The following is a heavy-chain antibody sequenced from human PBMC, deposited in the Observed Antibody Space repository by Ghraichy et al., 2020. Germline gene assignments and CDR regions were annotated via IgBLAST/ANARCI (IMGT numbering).Heavy chain of an antibody. D-gene: IGHD2-2*01. Sequence: ASVKVSCKASGYTFTSYYMHWVREAPGQGLEWMGIINPSGGSTSYAQKFQGRVTMTRDTSTSTVYMELSSLRSEDTAVYYCARDRYCSSTSCYADQRPPYGYYYYGMDVWGQGTTVTVSS. CDR1: GYTFTSYY. V-gene: IGHV1-46*01. CDR3: ARDRYCSSTSCYADQRPPYGYYYYGMDV. CDR2: INPSGGST. J-gene: IGHJ6*02.